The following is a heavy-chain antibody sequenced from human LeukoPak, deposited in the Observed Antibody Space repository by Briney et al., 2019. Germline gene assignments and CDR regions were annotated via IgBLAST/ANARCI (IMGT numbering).Heavy chain of an antibody. V-gene: IGHV4-59*01. CDR1: GCSISSYY. CDR3: AGGANPTGGMDV. D-gene: IGHD1-14*01. J-gene: IGHJ6*02. CDR2: IYYSGST. Sequence: TSETLSLTCTVSGCSISSYYWSWIRQPPGKGLEWIGYIYYSGSTNYNPSLKSRVTISVDTPKNQFSLKLSSVTAASTAVYYCAGGANPTGGMDVWGQGTTVTVSS.